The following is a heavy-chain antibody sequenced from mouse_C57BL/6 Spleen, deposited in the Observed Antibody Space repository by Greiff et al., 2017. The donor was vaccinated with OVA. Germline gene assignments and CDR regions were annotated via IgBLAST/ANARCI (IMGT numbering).Heavy chain of an antibody. D-gene: IGHD2-10*01. CDR1: GYAFSSSW. CDR2: IYPGDGDT. Sequence: VQLQQSGPELVKPGASVKISCKASGYAFSSSWMNWVKQRPGKGLEWIGRIYPGDGDTNYNGKLKGKATLTADKSSSTAYMQLSSLTSEDSAVYFCARILHPYYFDYWGQGTTLTVSS. J-gene: IGHJ2*01. CDR3: ARILHPYYFDY. V-gene: IGHV1-82*01.